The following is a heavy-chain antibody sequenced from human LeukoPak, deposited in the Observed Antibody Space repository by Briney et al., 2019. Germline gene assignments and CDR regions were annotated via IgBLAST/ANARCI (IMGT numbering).Heavy chain of an antibody. CDR1: GFTFSSYA. Sequence: GGSLRLSCAASGFTFSSYAMSWVRQAPGRGLEWVGRIKSKTDGGTTDYVAPVKGRFTISGDDSKNTLYLQMNSLKTEVTAVYYCTTVFLWKTVQIHVLRFLGRPPDIWGQGQWSPSPQ. CDR3: TTVFLWKTVQIHVLRFLGRPPDI. D-gene: IGHD3-3*01. J-gene: IGHJ3*02. V-gene: IGHV3-15*01. CDR2: IKSKTDGGTT.